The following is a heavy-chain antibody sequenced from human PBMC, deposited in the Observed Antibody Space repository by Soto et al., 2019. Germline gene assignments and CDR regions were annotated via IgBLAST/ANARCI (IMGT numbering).Heavy chain of an antibody. J-gene: IGHJ1*01. CDR3: AKFIAETEYFQH. V-gene: IGHV3-23*01. D-gene: IGHD6-13*01. CDR1: GFTFSSYA. Sequence: GGSLRLSCAASGFTFSSYAMSWVRQAPGKGLEWVSAISGSGGSTYYADNVKGRFTISRDNSKNTLNLQINSLKAEDTAVYYCAKFIAETEYFQHWGQGTLVTVSS. CDR2: ISGSGGST.